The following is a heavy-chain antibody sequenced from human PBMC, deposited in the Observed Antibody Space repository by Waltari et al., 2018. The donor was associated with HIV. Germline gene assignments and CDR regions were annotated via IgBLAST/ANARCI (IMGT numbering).Heavy chain of an antibody. CDR3: ARRGVAGTSGWFDP. D-gene: IGHD6-19*01. V-gene: IGHV4-39*01. J-gene: IGHJ5*02. CDR2: IYYSEST. Sequence: QLQLQESGPGLVKPSETLSLTCTVSGGSINSYTSYCGWVRQPPGKGLEWIGSIYYSESTYYNPSLKSRVTISADTPKNQFSLKLNSVTAADTAVYYCARRGVAGTSGWFDPWGQGTLVTVSS. CDR1: GGSINSYTSY.